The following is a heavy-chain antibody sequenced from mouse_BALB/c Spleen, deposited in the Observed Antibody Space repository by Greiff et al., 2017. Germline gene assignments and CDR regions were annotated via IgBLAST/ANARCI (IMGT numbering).Heavy chain of an antibody. D-gene: IGHD3-3*01. CDR2: INPSTGYT. Sequence: QVQLKESGAELAKPGASVKMSCKASGYTFTSYWMHWVKQRPGQGLEWIGYINPSTGYTEYNQKFKDKATLTADKSSSTAYMQLSSLTSEDSAVYYCARDRDDYAMDYWGQGTSVTVSS. CDR3: ARDRDDYAMDY. V-gene: IGHV1-7*01. CDR1: GYTFTSYW. J-gene: IGHJ4*01.